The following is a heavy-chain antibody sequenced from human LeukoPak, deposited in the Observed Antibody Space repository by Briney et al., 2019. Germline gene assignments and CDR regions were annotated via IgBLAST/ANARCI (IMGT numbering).Heavy chain of an antibody. D-gene: IGHD2-2*01. Sequence: SETLSLTCAVYGGSFSGYYWSWIRQPPGKGLEWIGEINHSGSTNYNPSLKSRVTISVDTSKNQFSLKLSSVTAADTAVYYCARSGDVLVPAAMAYWGQGTLVTVSS. CDR1: GGSFSGYY. J-gene: IGHJ4*02. CDR2: INHSGST. V-gene: IGHV4-34*01. CDR3: ARSGDVLVPAAMAY.